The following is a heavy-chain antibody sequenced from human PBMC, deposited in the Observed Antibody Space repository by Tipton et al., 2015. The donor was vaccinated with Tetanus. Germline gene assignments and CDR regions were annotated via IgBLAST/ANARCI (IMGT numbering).Heavy chain of an antibody. D-gene: IGHD2-21*02. CDR1: GYTFTSYA. Sequence: QLVQSGAEVKKPGASVKVSCKASGYTFTSYAMHWVRQAPGQRLEWMGWINAGNGNTKYSQKFQGRVTITRDTSASTAYMELSSLRSEDTAVYYCARAPAVVTAIPYFDYWGQGTLVTVSS. CDR2: INAGNGNT. CDR3: ARAPAVVTAIPYFDY. J-gene: IGHJ4*02. V-gene: IGHV1-3*01.